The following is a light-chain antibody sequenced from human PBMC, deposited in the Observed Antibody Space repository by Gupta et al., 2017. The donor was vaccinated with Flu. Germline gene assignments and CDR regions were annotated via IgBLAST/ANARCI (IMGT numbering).Light chain of an antibody. CDR2: AAS. Sequence: PSSLAASVGDRVTITCRASQDIGSYLAWYQQKSGKRPKLLIYAASSTQSGVPPRFSDSGFGTAFTLTITSLQPDDVATYYCQKYNSAPPTFGGGTKVEIK. V-gene: IGKV1-27*01. CDR3: QKYNSAPPT. CDR1: QDIGSY. J-gene: IGKJ4*01.